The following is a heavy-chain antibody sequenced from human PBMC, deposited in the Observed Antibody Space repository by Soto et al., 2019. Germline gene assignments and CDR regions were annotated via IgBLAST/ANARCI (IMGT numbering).Heavy chain of an antibody. CDR2: ISSSSSSYI. Sequence: GGSLRLSCAASGFTFSSYSMNWVRQAPGKGLEWVSSISSSSSSYIYYADSVKGRFTISRDNAKNSLYLQMNSLRAEDTAVYYCVGMGVTSYYYYYGMDVWGQGTTVTVSS. V-gene: IGHV3-21*01. D-gene: IGHD2-21*02. CDR3: VGMGVTSYYYYYGMDV. CDR1: GFTFSSYS. J-gene: IGHJ6*02.